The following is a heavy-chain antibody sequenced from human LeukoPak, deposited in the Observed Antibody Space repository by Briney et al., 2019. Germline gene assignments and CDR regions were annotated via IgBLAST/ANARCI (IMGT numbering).Heavy chain of an antibody. Sequence: GGSLRLSCAASGFKFESYGINWVRQTPGKGLEWVAVISYDGSNKYYADSVKGRFTISRDNSKNTLYLQMNSLRAEDTAVYYCAKGFSRAYYYGSGSYYSQGSYDAFDIWGQGTMVTVSS. CDR1: GFKFESYG. V-gene: IGHV3-30*18. J-gene: IGHJ3*02. CDR3: AKGFSRAYYYGSGSYYSQGSYDAFDI. CDR2: ISYDGSNK. D-gene: IGHD3-10*01.